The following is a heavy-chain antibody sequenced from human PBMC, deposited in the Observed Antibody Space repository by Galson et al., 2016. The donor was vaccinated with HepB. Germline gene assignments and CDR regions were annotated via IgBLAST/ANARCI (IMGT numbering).Heavy chain of an antibody. D-gene: IGHD3-22*01. CDR1: GYSFTSYW. Sequence: QSGAEVNKPGESLRISCKGSGYSFTSYWISWVRQMPGKGLEWMGRIDPSDSYTNYRPSFHGHVTISADKSMSTAYLQWSSLKASDTAMYYCARHRYYYDSSGYYYALGYWGQGTLVTVSS. J-gene: IGHJ4*02. V-gene: IGHV5-10-1*01. CDR3: ARHRYYYDSSGYYYALGY. CDR2: IDPSDSYT.